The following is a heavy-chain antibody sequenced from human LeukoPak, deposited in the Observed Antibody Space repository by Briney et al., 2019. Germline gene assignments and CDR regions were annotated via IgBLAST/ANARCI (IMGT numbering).Heavy chain of an antibody. D-gene: IGHD1-26*01. V-gene: IGHV3-21*01. Sequence: GGSLRLSCAASGFTFRSYTMTWVRQAPGKGLEWVSSISSTNNYIYYADSVKGRFTISRDNAKNSLYLQMNSLRAEDTAVYYCARGSDFDCWGQGTLVTVSS. CDR3: ARGSDFDC. CDR1: GFTFRSYT. J-gene: IGHJ4*02. CDR2: ISSTNNYI.